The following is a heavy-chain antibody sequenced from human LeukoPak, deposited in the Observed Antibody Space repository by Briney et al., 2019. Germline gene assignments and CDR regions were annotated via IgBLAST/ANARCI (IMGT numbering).Heavy chain of an antibody. CDR2: INSDGSST. Sequence: PGGSLRLSCAASGFSFSSNWMHWVRQAPGKGLVWVSRINSDGSSTSYADSVKGRFTISRDNAKSSLYLQMNSLRAEDTAVYYCARDVNWNYCDYWGHGTLVTVSS. V-gene: IGHV3-74*01. J-gene: IGHJ4*01. CDR3: ARDVNWNYCDY. D-gene: IGHD1-20*01. CDR1: GFSFSSNW.